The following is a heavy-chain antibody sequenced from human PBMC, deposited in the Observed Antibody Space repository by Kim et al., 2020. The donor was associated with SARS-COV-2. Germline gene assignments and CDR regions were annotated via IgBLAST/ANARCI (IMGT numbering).Heavy chain of an antibody. D-gene: IGHD3-22*01. CDR1: GFTFSSYA. CDR3: AKGAQRNYYDSSGYGGLFDY. J-gene: IGHJ4*02. Sequence: GGSLRLSCAASGFTFSSYAMSWVRQAPGKGLEWVSTISASGGTTYYADSVKGRFTISRDNSKNTLYLQMNSLRAEDTAVYYCAKGAQRNYYDSSGYGGLFDYWGQGTLVTVSS. V-gene: IGHV3-23*01. CDR2: ISASGGTT.